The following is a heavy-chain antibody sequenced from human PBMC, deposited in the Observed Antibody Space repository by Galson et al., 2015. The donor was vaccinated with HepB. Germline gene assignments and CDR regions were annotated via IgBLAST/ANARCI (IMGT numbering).Heavy chain of an antibody. V-gene: IGHV2-5*02. CDR1: GFSLNSRGVG. Sequence: PALVKPTQPLTLTCTFSGFSLNSRGVGVGWIRQPPGKALEWLALIFWGDDQRHTPPLQDRARVTQDNSQNPVVLKLTSVDPVDTATYYCAHMDLGLTSFAYWGQGTLVTVSS. CDR3: AHMDLGLTSFAY. CDR2: IFWGDDQ. J-gene: IGHJ4*02. D-gene: IGHD3/OR15-3a*01.